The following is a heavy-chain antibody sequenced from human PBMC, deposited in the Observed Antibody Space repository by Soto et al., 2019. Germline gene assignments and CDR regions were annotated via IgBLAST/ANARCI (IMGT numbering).Heavy chain of an antibody. CDR3: ARDRLRLGDLDY. Sequence: TMPLPSFLSGGSISGFSWRYIRQPAGKELDRMGRIYTSGSSNYNPSLKSRVTMSLDTSKNQFSLKLSSVTAADTAVYCCARDRLRLGDLDYWGQGIRVSVSA. J-gene: IGHJ4*02. D-gene: IGHD3-16*01. CDR1: GGSISGFS. V-gene: IGHV4-4*07. CDR2: IYTSGSS.